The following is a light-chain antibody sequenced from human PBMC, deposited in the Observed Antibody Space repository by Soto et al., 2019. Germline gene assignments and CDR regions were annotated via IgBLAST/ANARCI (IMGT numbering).Light chain of an antibody. CDR3: QQSYSTPPEYT. J-gene: IGKJ2*01. Sequence: IPMTQSPSSLSASVGDRVTITCRASQSISSYLTWYQQKPGKAPKLLIYAASSLHSGVPSRFSGSGSGTDFTLTISSLQPEDFETDYCQQSYSTPPEYTFGQGTKLEIK. V-gene: IGKV1-39*01. CDR1: QSISSY. CDR2: AAS.